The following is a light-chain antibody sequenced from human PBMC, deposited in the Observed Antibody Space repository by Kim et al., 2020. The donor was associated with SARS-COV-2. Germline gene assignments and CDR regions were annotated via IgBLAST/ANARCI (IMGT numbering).Light chain of an antibody. CDR3: QAWDSSVV. V-gene: IGLV3-1*01. CDR2: QDS. CDR1: TLGHKY. Sequence: SVSPGQTATITCSGDTLGHKYASWYQQKPGQSPLLVIYQDSRLPSGIPERFSGSNSGNTATLTISGTQAMDEAAYYCQAWDSSVVFGGGTKLTVL. J-gene: IGLJ3*02.